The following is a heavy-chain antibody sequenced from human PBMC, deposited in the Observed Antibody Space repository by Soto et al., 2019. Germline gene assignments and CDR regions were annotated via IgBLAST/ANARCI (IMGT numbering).Heavy chain of an antibody. V-gene: IGHV3-23*01. D-gene: IGHD2-15*01. CDR3: AKTSHSSYYSSLAY. Sequence: EVQLLESGGGLVQPGGSLRLSCAASGFTFSSYAMSWVRQAPGKGLEWVSAISGAAGSTYYADSVKGRFTVASDNSENTLYLQMNSLRAEDTAVYYCAKTSHSSYYSSLAYWGPGTLVTVPS. CDR2: ISGAAGST. J-gene: IGHJ4*02. CDR1: GFTFSSYA.